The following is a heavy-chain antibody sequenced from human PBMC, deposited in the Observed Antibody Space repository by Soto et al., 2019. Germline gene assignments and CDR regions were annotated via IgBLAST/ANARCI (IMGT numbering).Heavy chain of an antibody. Sequence: EVQLVESGGGLVKPGGSLRLSCAASGFTFSYYSMNWVRQAPGKGLEWVSSISSSSSYIYYADSVKGRFTISRDNAKNSLYLQMNSMRAEDTAVYYCARDYYDSSGTAFDIWGQGTMVTVSS. CDR3: ARDYYDSSGTAFDI. V-gene: IGHV3-21*01. CDR1: GFTFSYYS. D-gene: IGHD3-22*01. J-gene: IGHJ3*02. CDR2: ISSSSSYI.